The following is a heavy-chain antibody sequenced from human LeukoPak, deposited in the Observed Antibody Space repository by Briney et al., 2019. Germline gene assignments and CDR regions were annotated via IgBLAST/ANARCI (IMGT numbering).Heavy chain of an antibody. CDR2: IYYSGST. CDR1: GGSISSYY. CDR3: ARGRYGDYGEVSWFDP. V-gene: IGHV4-59*01. J-gene: IGHJ5*02. Sequence: SETLSLTCTVSGGSISSYYWSWIRQPPGKGLEWIGYIYYSGSTNYNPSLKSRVTISVDTSKNHFSLKLSSVTAADTAVYYCARGRYGDYGEVSWFDPWGQGTLVTVSS. D-gene: IGHD4-17*01.